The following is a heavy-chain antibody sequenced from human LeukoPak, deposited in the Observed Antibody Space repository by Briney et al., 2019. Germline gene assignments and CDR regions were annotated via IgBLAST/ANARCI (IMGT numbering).Heavy chain of an antibody. CDR1: GYTFTSYY. J-gene: IGHJ4*02. Sequence: GASVKVSCKASGYTFTSYYMHWVRQAPGLGLEWMGIINPSGGSTSYAQKFQGRVTMTRDTSTSTVYMELSSLRSEDTAVYYCARDPTAAAGTGYFDYWGQGTLVTVSS. D-gene: IGHD6-13*01. V-gene: IGHV1-46*01. CDR3: ARDPTAAAGTGYFDY. CDR2: INPSGGST.